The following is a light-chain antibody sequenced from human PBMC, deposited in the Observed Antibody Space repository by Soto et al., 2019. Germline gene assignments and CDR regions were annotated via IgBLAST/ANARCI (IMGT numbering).Light chain of an antibody. CDR2: DVS. Sequence: QSALTQPASVSGSPGQSITISCTGASSDVGAYTFVSWYQQHPDKVPKLMIFDVSRRPSGVSDRFSGSKSGNTASLTISGLQPEDEADYYCSSYTSSSTHVFGSGTKLTVL. CDR1: SSDVGAYTF. J-gene: IGLJ1*01. CDR3: SSYTSSSTHV. V-gene: IGLV2-14*03.